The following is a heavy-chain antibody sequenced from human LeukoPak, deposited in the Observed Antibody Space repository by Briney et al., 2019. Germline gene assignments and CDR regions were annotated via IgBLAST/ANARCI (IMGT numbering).Heavy chain of an antibody. Sequence: SGESLKISCKGSGYFVTHHWIGWLRQMPGKGLEWMAIIHTGNSDSKYSPSFQGQVTMSVDKSINTAYLQWSSLRASDTAMYYCAYSGSYYNPPFQYWGQGTLVTVSS. V-gene: IGHV5-51*01. CDR3: AYSGSYYNPPFQY. D-gene: IGHD3-10*01. CDR2: IHTGNSDS. J-gene: IGHJ4*02. CDR1: GYFVTHHW.